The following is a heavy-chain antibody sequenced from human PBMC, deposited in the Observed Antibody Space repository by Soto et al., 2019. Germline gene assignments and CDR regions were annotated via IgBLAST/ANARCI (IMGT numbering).Heavy chain of an antibody. CDR3: ARRWGTTFDY. J-gene: IGHJ4*02. CDR2: IYYSGST. D-gene: IGHD3-16*01. Sequence: QVQLQESGPGLVKPSETLSLTCTVSGVSISSYYWSWIRQPPGKGLEWIGYIYYSGSTNYNPSLKSRVTISVDTSKNQYSLNLSSVTAADTAVYYCARRWGTTFDYWGQGTLVTVSS. CDR1: GVSISSYY. V-gene: IGHV4-59*08.